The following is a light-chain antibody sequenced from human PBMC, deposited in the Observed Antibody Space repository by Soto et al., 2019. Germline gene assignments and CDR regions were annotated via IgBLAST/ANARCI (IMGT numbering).Light chain of an antibody. V-gene: IGKV1-5*01. CDR2: DAS. J-gene: IGKJ5*01. CDR3: QQYYRSSIT. Sequence: DIQMAQSPSTLSASVGDRVTITCWASQSVNNYLAWYQQKPGKAPKLLIYDASTLERGVPSRFSGTGSGTEFTLTISSLQPDDFATYYCQQYYRSSITFGQGTQLDIK. CDR1: QSVNNY.